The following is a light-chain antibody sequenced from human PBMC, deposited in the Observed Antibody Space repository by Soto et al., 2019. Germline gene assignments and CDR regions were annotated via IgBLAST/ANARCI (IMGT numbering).Light chain of an antibody. Sequence: EIVLTQSPGTLSLSPGERATLSCRASQSVPRSYLAWYQQKPGQAPRLLIYGTSSRATGIPDRFSGSGSGTDFTLTISRLEPEDFAVYYCQQYNDWPPWTFGQGTKVEIK. J-gene: IGKJ1*01. V-gene: IGKV3-20*01. CDR3: QQYNDWPPWT. CDR2: GTS. CDR1: QSVPRSY.